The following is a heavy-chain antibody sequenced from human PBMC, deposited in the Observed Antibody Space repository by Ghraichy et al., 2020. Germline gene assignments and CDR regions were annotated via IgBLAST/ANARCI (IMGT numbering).Heavy chain of an antibody. J-gene: IGHJ4*02. CDR2: ISGSGGST. D-gene: IGHD2-2*01. V-gene: IGHV3-23*01. CDR3: AKAGNIVVVPAADREYYFDY. Sequence: GGSLRLSCAASGFTFSSYAMSWVRQAPGKGLEWVSAISGSGGSTYYADSVKGRFTISRDNSKNTLYLQMNSLRAEDTAVYYCAKAGNIVVVPAADREYYFDYWGQGTLVTVSS. CDR1: GFTFSSYA.